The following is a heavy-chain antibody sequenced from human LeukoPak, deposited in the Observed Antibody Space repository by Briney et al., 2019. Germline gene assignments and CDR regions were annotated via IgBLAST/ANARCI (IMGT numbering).Heavy chain of an antibody. CDR2: ISAYNGNT. CDR1: GYTFTSYG. Sequence: GASVKVSCKASGYTFTSYGISWVRQAPGQGLEWMGWISAYNGNTNYAQKFQGRVTMTRDTSISTAYMELSRLRSDDTAVYYCAITKGIFTWEGNLDYWGQGTLVTVSS. J-gene: IGHJ4*02. CDR3: AITKGIFTWEGNLDY. V-gene: IGHV1-18*01. D-gene: IGHD1-26*01.